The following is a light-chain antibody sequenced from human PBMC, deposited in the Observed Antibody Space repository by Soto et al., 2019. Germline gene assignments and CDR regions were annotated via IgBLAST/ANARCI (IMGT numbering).Light chain of an antibody. V-gene: IGLV2-14*01. CDR1: SSDVGGYNY. J-gene: IGLJ1*01. CDR3: SSYTSTSTSLYG. CDR2: DVS. Sequence: QSALTQPASVSGSPGQSITISCTGTSSDVGGYNYVSWYQQHPGKAPKLMIYDVSNRPSGVSNRFSGSKSGNTASLTISGLQAEDEADYYCSSYTSTSTSLYGFGTGTQLTVL.